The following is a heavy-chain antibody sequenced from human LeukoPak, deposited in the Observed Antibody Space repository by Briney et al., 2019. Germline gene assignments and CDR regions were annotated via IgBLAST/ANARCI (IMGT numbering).Heavy chain of an antibody. D-gene: IGHD3-22*01. Sequence: QAGGSLRLSCAASGFTFSSYAMSWVRQAPGEGLEWVSAISGSGGSTYYADSVKGRFTISRDNSKNTLYLQMNSLRAEDTAVYYCAKFGSDYYDSSGYPPFDYWGQGTLVTVSS. CDR1: GFTFSSYA. V-gene: IGHV3-23*01. CDR2: ISGSGGST. CDR3: AKFGSDYYDSSGYPPFDY. J-gene: IGHJ4*02.